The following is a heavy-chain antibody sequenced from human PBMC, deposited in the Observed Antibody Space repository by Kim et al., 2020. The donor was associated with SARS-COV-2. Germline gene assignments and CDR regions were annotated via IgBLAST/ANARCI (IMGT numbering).Heavy chain of an antibody. CDR3: ARDRAANYYYGMDV. D-gene: IGHD6-25*01. V-gene: IGHV3-30*01. Sequence: ADSAKGRFTISRDNSKNTLYLQMNSRRAEDTAVYYCARDRAANYYYGMDVWGQGTTVTVSS. J-gene: IGHJ6*02.